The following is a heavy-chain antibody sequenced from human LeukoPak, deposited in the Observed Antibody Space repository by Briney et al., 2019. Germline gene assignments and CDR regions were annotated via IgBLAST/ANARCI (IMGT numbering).Heavy chain of an antibody. CDR2: ISAYNGNT. CDR1: GYTFTNYG. V-gene: IGHV1-18*01. CDR3: ARGGQFFGVVIIGNAFDI. J-gene: IGHJ3*02. Sequence: GASVKVSCKASGYTFTNYGIGWVRQAPGQGLEWMGWISAYNGNTNYAHQLQGRVTMTTDASTRTAYMELRSLRSDDTAVYYCARGGQFFGVVIIGNAFDIWGQGTMVAVSS. D-gene: IGHD3-3*01.